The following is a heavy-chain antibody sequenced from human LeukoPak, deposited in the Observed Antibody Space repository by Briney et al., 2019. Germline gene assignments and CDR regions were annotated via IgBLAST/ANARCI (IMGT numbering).Heavy chain of an antibody. CDR3: AREGRIGFDY. CDR2: IKQDGTEK. Sequence: GFLRLSCVASRFTFSNYWMTWVRQAPGKGLEWVANIKQDGTEKHYVDSVKGRFSISRDNAENSVYLEMNTLRVEDTGVYYCAREGRIGFDYWGQGTLVTVSS. J-gene: IGHJ4*02. CDR1: RFTFSNYW. V-gene: IGHV3-7*01.